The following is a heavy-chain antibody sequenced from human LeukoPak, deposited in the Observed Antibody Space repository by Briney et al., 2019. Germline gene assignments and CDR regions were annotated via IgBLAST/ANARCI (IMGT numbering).Heavy chain of an antibody. CDR3: AKNGPGLDYFDY. J-gene: IGHJ4*02. D-gene: IGHD3-10*01. V-gene: IGHV3-74*01. Sequence: PGGSLRLSCAASGFTFSSYWMHWVRQAPGKGLVWVSRINSDGSDTTYADSVKGRFTISRDNAKNTLYLQMNSLRAEDTVVYYCAKNGPGLDYFDYWGQGTLVTVSS. CDR1: GFTFSSYW. CDR2: INSDGSDT.